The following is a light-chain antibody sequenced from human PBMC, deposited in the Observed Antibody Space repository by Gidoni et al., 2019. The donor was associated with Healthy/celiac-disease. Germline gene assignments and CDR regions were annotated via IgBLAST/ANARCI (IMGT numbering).Light chain of an antibody. CDR1: QGISSY. CDR3: QQYYSYPPVT. V-gene: IGKV1-8*01. CDR2: AAS. J-gene: IGKJ4*01. Sequence: AIRITQFPSSLSASTGDRATITCRASQGISSYLAWYQQKPGKAPKLLIYAASTLQSGVPSRFSGSGSGTDFTLTISCLQSEDFATYYCQQYYSYPPVTFGGGTKVEIK.